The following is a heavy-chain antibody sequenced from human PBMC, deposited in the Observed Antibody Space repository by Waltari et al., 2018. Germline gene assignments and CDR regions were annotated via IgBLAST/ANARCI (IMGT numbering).Heavy chain of an antibody. V-gene: IGHV4-34*01. CDR3: ARAYCSGGSCPTSGGYFDL. J-gene: IGHJ2*01. Sequence: QVQLQQWGAGLLKPSETLSLTCAVYGGSFSGYYWSWIRQPPGTGLEWIGEINHSGSTNYNPALKSRVTISVDTSKNQFSLKLSSVTAADTAVYYCARAYCSGGSCPTSGGYFDLWGRGTLVTVSS. CDR2: INHSGST. CDR1: GGSFSGYY. D-gene: IGHD2-15*01.